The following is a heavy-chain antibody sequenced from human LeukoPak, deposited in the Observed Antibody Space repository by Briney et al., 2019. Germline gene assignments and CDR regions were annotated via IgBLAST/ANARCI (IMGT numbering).Heavy chain of an antibody. CDR2: IYYSGST. Sequence: SETLALTCTVSGGSISSYYWSWIRQPAGKGLEWIGSIYYSGSTYYNPSLKSRVTISVDTSKNQFSLKLSSVTAADTAVYYCAGLVVVAARYTTEYFQHWGQGTLVTVSS. V-gene: IGHV4-59*01. J-gene: IGHJ1*01. CDR1: GGSISSYY. CDR3: AGLVVVAARYTTEYFQH. D-gene: IGHD2-15*01.